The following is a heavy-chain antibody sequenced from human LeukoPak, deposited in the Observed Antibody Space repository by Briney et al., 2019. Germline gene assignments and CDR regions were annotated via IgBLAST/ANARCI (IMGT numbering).Heavy chain of an antibody. Sequence: GASVKVSCKASGGTFTSYDINWVRQAAGQGLEWMAWLNPNSANREYAPKFQGRVTLTRNTSVNTMYMEMSNLRSEDTAVYYCARGRWDGEGWYFDLWGRGTLVTVSS. V-gene: IGHV1-8*01. D-gene: IGHD5-24*01. CDR1: GGTFTSYD. J-gene: IGHJ2*01. CDR3: ARGRWDGEGWYFDL. CDR2: LNPNSANR.